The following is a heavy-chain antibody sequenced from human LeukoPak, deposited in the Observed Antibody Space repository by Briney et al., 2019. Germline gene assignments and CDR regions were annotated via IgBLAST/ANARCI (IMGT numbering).Heavy chain of an antibody. CDR3: AKGGWDDAFDI. CDR1: GFTFDDYG. J-gene: IGHJ3*02. CDR2: ISGSGGST. Sequence: GGSLRLSCAASGFTFDDYGMSWVRQAPGKGLEWVSAISGSGGSTYYADSVKGRFTISRDNSKNTLYLQMNSLRAEDTAVYYCAKGGWDDAFDIWGQGTMVTVSS. V-gene: IGHV3-23*01. D-gene: IGHD6-19*01.